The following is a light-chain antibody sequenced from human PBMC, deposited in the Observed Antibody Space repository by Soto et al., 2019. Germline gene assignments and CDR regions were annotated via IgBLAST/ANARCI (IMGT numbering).Light chain of an antibody. CDR1: SSTVGGFNY. CDR3: GSYTSTYVRI. Sequence: QLVLTQPASLSWSPGHSITISCPGTSSTVGGFNYVSWYQQYPGRAPKLIIYEVTNRPSGVSDRFSGSKSGNVASLTISGLQAADEADYYCGSYTSTYVRIFGTGNKVTVL. V-gene: IGLV2-14*01. CDR2: EVT. J-gene: IGLJ1*01.